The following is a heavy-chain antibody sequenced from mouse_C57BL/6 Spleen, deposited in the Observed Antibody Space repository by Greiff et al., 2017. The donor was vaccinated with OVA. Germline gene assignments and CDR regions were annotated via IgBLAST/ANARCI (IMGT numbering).Heavy chain of an antibody. V-gene: IGHV1-82*01. Sequence: VQLKESGPELVKPGASVKISCKASGYAFSSSWMNWVKQRPGKGLEWIGRIYPGDGDTNYNGKFKGKATLTADKSSSTAYMQLSSLTSEDSAVYFCSIYYGYDGFAYWGQGTLVTVSA. CDR2: IYPGDGDT. CDR1: GYAFSSSW. J-gene: IGHJ3*01. D-gene: IGHD2-2*01. CDR3: SIYYGYDGFAY.